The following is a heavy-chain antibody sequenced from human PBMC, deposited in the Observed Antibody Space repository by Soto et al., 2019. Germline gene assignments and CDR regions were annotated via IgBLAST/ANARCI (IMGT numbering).Heavy chain of an antibody. J-gene: IGHJ3*02. CDR1: GGTFSSYS. Sequence: QVQLVQSGAEVKKPGSSVKVSCKASGGTFSSYSITWVRQAPGQGLEWMGGIIPILGSANYAQNFQDRVTITADESTSTTYMELSSLRSEDAAVYYCASRERVDAFDIWGQGTMVTVSS. V-gene: IGHV1-69*01. CDR2: IIPILGSA. D-gene: IGHD1-26*01. CDR3: ASRERVDAFDI.